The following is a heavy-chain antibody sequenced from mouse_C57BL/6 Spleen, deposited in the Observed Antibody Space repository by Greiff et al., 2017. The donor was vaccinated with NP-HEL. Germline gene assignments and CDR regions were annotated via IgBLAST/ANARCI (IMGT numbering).Heavy chain of an antibody. CDR2: INPNNGGT. J-gene: IGHJ2*01. CDR1: GYTFTDYY. V-gene: IGHV1-26*01. Sequence: EVQLQQSGPELVKPGASVKISCKASGYTFTDYYMNWVKQSHGKSLEWIGDINPNNGGTSYNQKFKGKATLTVDKSSSTAYMELRSLTSEDSAVYYCARGLGRDYFDYWGQCTTLTVSS. D-gene: IGHD4-1*01. CDR3: ARGLGRDYFDY.